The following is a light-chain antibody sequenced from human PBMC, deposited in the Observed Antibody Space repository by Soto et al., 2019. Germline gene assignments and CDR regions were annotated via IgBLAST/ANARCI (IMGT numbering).Light chain of an antibody. CDR3: QQHGSSRGT. CDR1: QSGSSSY. V-gene: IGKV3-20*01. Sequence: EIVLTQSPGTLSLSPGERATLSCRASQSGSSSYLAWYQQKPGQAPRILIYGAASRATRMPDRFSGSGSGTDFTLTISSLEPEDLEVYYCQQHGSSRGTFGGGTKVEIK. CDR2: GAA. J-gene: IGKJ4*01.